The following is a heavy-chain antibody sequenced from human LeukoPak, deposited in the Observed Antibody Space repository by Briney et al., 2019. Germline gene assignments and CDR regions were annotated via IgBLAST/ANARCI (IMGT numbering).Heavy chain of an antibody. V-gene: IGHV4-59*01. CDR3: ARDQMGMNWFDP. CDR2: IYYSGST. Sequence: PSETLSLTCTVSAGSISTYYWGWIRQPPGKGLEWLGYIYYSGSTNYNPSLKSRVTISIDTSKNQFSLRLSSVTAADTAVYYCARDQMGMNWFDPWGQGTLVTVSS. D-gene: IGHD1-26*01. CDR1: AGSISTYY. J-gene: IGHJ5*02.